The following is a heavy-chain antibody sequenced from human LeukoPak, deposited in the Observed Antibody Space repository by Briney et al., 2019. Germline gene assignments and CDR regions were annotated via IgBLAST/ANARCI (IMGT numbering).Heavy chain of an antibody. D-gene: IGHD6-19*01. CDR1: GGSISSSEYY. CDR2: VYYGGST. V-gene: IGHV4-39*01. CDR3: ARSPVAAWGSYFDY. J-gene: IGHJ4*02. Sequence: SETLSLTCTVSGGSISSSEYYWGWIRQPPGKGLEWIGNVYYGGSTYYRPSLKSRVTISVDTSKSQFSLRLSSVTAADTAVYYCARSPVAAWGSYFDYWGQGTLVTVSS.